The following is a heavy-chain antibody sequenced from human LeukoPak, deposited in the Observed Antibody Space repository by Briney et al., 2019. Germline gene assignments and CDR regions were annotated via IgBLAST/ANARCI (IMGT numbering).Heavy chain of an antibody. CDR2: IYYNGNT. J-gene: IGHJ4*02. CDR3: AGYAYGSGPFDY. CDR1: GGSISSYY. Sequence: SETLSLTCTVSGGSISSYYRSWIRQPPGKGLEWIGYIYYNGNTNYNPSLKCRVTLSVDTSNNQFCLQLNSVTAADRAGYYCAGYAYGSGPFDYWGQGTLITVSS. V-gene: IGHV4-59*01. D-gene: IGHD6-19*01.